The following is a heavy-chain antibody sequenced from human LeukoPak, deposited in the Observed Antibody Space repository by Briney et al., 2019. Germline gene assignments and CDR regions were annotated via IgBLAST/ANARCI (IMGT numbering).Heavy chain of an antibody. CDR3: ARVKSYYYDTSDKDAFDI. CDR2: ISAYNGNT. CDR1: GYTFTGYY. J-gene: IGHJ3*02. V-gene: IGHV1-18*04. D-gene: IGHD3-22*01. Sequence: ASVKVSCKASGYTFTGYYMYWVRQAPGQGLEWMGWISAYNGNTNYAQKLQGRVTITADRSTSTAYMELSSLRSEDTAVYYCARVKSYYYDTSDKDAFDIWGQGTMVTVSS.